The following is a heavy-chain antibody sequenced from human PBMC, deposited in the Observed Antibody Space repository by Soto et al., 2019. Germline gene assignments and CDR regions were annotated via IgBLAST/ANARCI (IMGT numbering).Heavy chain of an antibody. V-gene: IGHV4-31*03. J-gene: IGHJ6*02. D-gene: IGHD1-26*01. CDR3: ARQGGRSTGMDV. CDR2: IYYSGST. Sequence: TLSLTCTVSGGSISSGCYYWSWIRQHPGKGLEWIGYIYYSGSTYYNPSLKSRVTISVDTSKNQFSLKLSSVTAADTAVYYCARQGGRSTGMDVWGQGTTVTVSS. CDR1: GGSISSGCYY.